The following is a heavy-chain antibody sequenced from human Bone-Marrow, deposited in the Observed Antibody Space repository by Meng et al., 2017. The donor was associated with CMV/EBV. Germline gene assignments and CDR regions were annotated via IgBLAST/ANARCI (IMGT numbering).Heavy chain of an antibody. D-gene: IGHD6-13*01. V-gene: IGHV7-4-1*02. J-gene: IGHJ4*02. Sequence: GNLVQLWPGLNRAGALVKVSCRPSGYTFPSYAMNWVRQAPGQGLEWMGWINTITGDPTYAQGFTGRFVFSLDTSVSTAYLQISSLKTDDTAVYYCARGSLEADEDPGWGQGTLVTVSS. CDR3: ARGSLEADEDPG. CDR2: INTITGDP. CDR1: GYTFPSYA.